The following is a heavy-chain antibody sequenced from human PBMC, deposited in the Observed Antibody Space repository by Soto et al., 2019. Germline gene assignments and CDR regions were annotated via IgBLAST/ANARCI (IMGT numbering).Heavy chain of an antibody. CDR2: ISGSGGST. Sequence: GGSLRLSCAASGFTFSSYAMSWVRQAPGKGLEWVSAISGSGGSTYYADSVKGRFTISRDNSKNTLYLQMNSLRAEDTAVYYCAKEQGYGSGSYTDFDFWGQGTLVTVSS. J-gene: IGHJ4*02. V-gene: IGHV3-23*01. CDR1: GFTFSSYA. D-gene: IGHD3-10*01. CDR3: AKEQGYGSGSYTDFDF.